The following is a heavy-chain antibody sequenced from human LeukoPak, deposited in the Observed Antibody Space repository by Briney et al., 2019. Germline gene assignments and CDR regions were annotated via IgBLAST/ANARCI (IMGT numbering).Heavy chain of an antibody. CDR3: TTEFVVVVPAAIEGP. Sequence: GGSLRLSCAASGFTFSSYSMNWVRQAPGKGLEWVGRIKSKTDGGTTDYAAPVKGRFTISRDDSKNTLYLQMNSLKTEDTAVYYCTTEFVVVVPAAIEGPWGQGTLVTVSS. V-gene: IGHV3-15*01. CDR2: IKSKTDGGTT. J-gene: IGHJ5*02. CDR1: GFTFSSYS. D-gene: IGHD2-2*01.